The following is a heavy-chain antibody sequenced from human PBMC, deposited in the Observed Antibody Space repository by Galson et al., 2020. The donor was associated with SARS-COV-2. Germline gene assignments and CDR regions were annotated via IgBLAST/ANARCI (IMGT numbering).Heavy chain of an antibody. CDR3: HGLVVGATSYFHGMDV. V-gene: IGHV4-31*11. CDR1: GDSITSGDYY. Sequence: VQASETLSLTCAVSGDSITSGDYYWNWVRQHPGTGLDWIGHIHYSGSTDYNPSLKSRVSISLDKSRNQISLRLNSMTAADTAVYYCHGLVVGATSYFHGMDVWGQGTTVTVSS. CDR2: IHYSGST. J-gene: IGHJ6*02. D-gene: IGHD2-15*01.